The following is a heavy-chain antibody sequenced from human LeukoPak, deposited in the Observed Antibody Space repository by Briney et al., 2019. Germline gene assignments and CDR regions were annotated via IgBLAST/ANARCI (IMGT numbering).Heavy chain of an antibody. D-gene: IGHD3-10*01. J-gene: IGHJ4*02. V-gene: IGHV4-59*08. CDR2: IYYSGSD. CDR1: GDSISRYY. CDR3: ARHIGRVLPFDY. Sequence: SETLSLTCTVSGDSISRYYWSWIRQPPGKGPEWIGHIYYSGSDNYNPSLKSRVTISIDTSKNQFSLKLSSVTAAHTAMYYCARHIGRVLPFDYWGQGTLVPVSS.